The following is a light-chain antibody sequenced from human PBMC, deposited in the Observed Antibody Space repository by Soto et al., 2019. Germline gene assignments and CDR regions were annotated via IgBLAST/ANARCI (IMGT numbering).Light chain of an antibody. J-gene: IGLJ2*01. CDR2: NNN. Sequence: QSVLTQPPSASGTPGQRVTISCSGSSSNIGSHTVNWYQHLPGTAPKLLLYNNNQRPSGVPDRFSGSRSGTSASLAIRGRQSEDEADYYCAAWDDSLNGVVFGGGTKLTVL. CDR1: SSNIGSHT. CDR3: AAWDDSLNGVV. V-gene: IGLV1-44*01.